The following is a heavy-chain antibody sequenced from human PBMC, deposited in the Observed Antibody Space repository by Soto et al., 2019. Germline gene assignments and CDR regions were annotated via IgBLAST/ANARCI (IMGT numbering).Heavy chain of an antibody. D-gene: IGHD3-9*01. CDR2: IIPIFGTA. CDR3: AREGNYDILTGYYTKYYFDY. J-gene: IGHJ4*02. Sequence: ASVKVSCKASGGTFSSYAISWVRQAPGQGLEWMGGIIPIFGTANYAQKFQGRVTMTTDTSTSTAYMELRSLRSDDTAVYYCAREGNYDILTGYYTKYYFDYWGQGTLVTVSS. V-gene: IGHV1-69*05. CDR1: GGTFSSYA.